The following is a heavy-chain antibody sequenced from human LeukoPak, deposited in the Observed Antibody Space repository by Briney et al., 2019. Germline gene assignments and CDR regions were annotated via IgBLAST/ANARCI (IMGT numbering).Heavy chain of an antibody. V-gene: IGHV1-69*13. CDR3: ARSIRWRAFGFDP. D-gene: IGHD3-16*01. CDR1: GGTFSSYA. CDR2: IIPIFGTA. Sequence: ASVKVSCKASGGTFSSYAISWVRQAPGQGLEWMGGIIPIFGTANYAQKFQGRVTITADESTSTAYMELSSLRSEDTAVYYCARSIRWRAFGFDPWGQGTLVTVSS. J-gene: IGHJ5*02.